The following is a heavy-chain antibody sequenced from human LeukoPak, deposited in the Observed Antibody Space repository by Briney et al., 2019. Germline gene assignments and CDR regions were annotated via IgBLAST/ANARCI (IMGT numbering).Heavy chain of an antibody. Sequence: SETLSLTCAVSGTSLSRYFWNWIRQSPGGGLEWIGDVNHSGATNSNPSLKSRVTMSADTSKNQSSLNLSSVTAADTAVYYCARARTRLPTKVTFPFDSWGQGTLVTVSS. CDR1: GTSLSRYF. J-gene: IGHJ4*02. CDR2: VNHSGAT. D-gene: IGHD5-24*01. CDR3: ARARTRLPTKVTFPFDS. V-gene: IGHV4-34*01.